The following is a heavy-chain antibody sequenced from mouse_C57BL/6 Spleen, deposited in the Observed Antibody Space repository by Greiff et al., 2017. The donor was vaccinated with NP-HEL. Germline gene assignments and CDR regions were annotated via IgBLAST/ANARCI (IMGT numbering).Heavy chain of an antibody. CDR1: GFNIKDYY. CDR3: TTSTTVVEGAWFAY. J-gene: IGHJ3*01. V-gene: IGHV14-1*01. D-gene: IGHD1-1*01. Sequence: EVQLQQSGAELVRPGASVKLSCTASGFNIKDYYMHWVKQRPEQGLEWIGRIDPEDGDTEYAPKFQGKATMTADTSSNTAYLHLSSLTSEDTAVYYCTTSTTVVEGAWFAYWGQGTLVTVSA. CDR2: IDPEDGDT.